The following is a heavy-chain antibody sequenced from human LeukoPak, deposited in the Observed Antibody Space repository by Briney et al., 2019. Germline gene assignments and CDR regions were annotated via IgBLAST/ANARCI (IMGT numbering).Heavy chain of an antibody. D-gene: IGHD2-8*01. CDR1: GASVSSGDYY. V-gene: IGHV4-31*03. Sequence: SQTLSLTCTVSGASVSSGDYYCSWLRQHPGKGLECIGYIHYSGPTYPNPSLLRRVTFSVDTSNNLLSLRLSSVTSSDTPLYYCARDYIEPASCASGVCYPGGFDPWDQGPLVTVSS. CDR2: IHYSGPT. CDR3: ARDYIEPASCASGVCYPGGFDP. J-gene: IGHJ5*02.